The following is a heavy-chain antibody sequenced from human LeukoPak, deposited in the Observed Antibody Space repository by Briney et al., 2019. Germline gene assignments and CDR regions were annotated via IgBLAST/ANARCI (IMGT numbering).Heavy chain of an antibody. Sequence: GGSLRLSCAASRFTFSSYAMNWVRQAPGKGLEWVSAISGSGGSTYYADFVKGRFTISRDNSKNTLYLQMNSLRAEDTAVYYCAKDPTPGRRYFDWLVFFDYWGQGTLVTVSS. D-gene: IGHD3-9*01. V-gene: IGHV3-23*01. CDR1: RFTFSSYA. CDR3: AKDPTPGRRYFDWLVFFDY. J-gene: IGHJ4*02. CDR2: ISGSGGST.